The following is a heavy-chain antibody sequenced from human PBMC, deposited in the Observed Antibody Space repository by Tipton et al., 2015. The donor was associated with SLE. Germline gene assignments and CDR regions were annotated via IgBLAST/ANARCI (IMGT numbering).Heavy chain of an antibody. Sequence: SLRLSCAASGFTFSSYAMHWVRQAPGKGLEWVAVISYDGSNKYYADSVKGRFTISRDNSKNTLYLQMNSLRAEDTAVYYCARDEGMYYDSSGYYDYWGQGTLVTVSS. CDR2: ISYDGSNK. CDR3: ARDEGMYYDSSGYYDY. D-gene: IGHD3-22*01. V-gene: IGHV3-30-3*01. J-gene: IGHJ4*02. CDR1: GFTFSSYA.